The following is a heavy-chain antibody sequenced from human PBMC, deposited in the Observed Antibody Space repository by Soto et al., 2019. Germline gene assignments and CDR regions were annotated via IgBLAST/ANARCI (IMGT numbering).Heavy chain of an antibody. J-gene: IGHJ5*02. V-gene: IGHV3-21*01. D-gene: IGHD6-13*01. CDR3: TRDASRDSSARGWFDP. CDR2: ISSNSAYT. Sequence: GGSLRLSCAASGFTFRSFTMNWVRQAPGKGLEWVSTISSNSAYTYYTDALRGRFTISRDNAKNSLHLQMNSLRAEDTAVYYCTRDASRDSSARGWFDPWGPGTLVTVSS. CDR1: GFTFRSFT.